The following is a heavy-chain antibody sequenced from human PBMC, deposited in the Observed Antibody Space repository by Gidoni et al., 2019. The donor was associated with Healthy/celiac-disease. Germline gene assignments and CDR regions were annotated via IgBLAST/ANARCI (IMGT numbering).Heavy chain of an antibody. J-gene: IGHJ4*02. D-gene: IGHD6-13*01. CDR2: IYYSGGT. V-gene: IGHV4-59*01. CDR3: ARGAGEGYSSSPFDY. CDR1: GGSISSYY. Sequence: QVQLQESGPGLVKPSETLSLPRTVPGGSISSYYWSWIRQPPGKGLEWIGYIYYSGGTNYNPSLKSRVTISVDTSKNQFSLKLSSVTAADTAVYYCARGAGEGYSSSPFDYWGQGTLVTVSS.